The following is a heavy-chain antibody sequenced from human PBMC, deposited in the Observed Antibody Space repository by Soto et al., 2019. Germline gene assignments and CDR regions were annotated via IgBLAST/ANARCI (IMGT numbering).Heavy chain of an antibody. CDR2: IKSDGTT. J-gene: IGHJ6*02. D-gene: IGHD3-3*01. Sequence: GGSLRLSCAASGFSVSNYWMNWVRQAPGKGLVWVSHIKSDGTTSYADSAEGRFTVSRDDAKNTFYLQMNGLRAEDTAVYYCAKDRGEEGLKFLQWFGGMDVWGHGTTVTVS. V-gene: IGHV3-74*01. CDR3: AKDRGEEGLKFLQWFGGMDV. CDR1: GFSVSNYW.